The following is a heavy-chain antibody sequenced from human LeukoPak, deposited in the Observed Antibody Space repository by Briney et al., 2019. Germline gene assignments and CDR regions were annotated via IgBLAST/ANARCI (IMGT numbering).Heavy chain of an antibody. CDR1: GYSFTAYY. J-gene: IGHJ4*02. D-gene: IGHD4-17*01. V-gene: IGHV1-69*04. Sequence: GASVKVSCKASGYSFTAYYLHWVRQAPGQGLEWMGRIIPILGIANYAQKFQGRVTITADKSTSTAYMELSSLRSEDTAVYYCARDLETTVTTDFDYWGQGTLVTVSS. CDR2: IIPILGIA. CDR3: ARDLETTVTTDFDY.